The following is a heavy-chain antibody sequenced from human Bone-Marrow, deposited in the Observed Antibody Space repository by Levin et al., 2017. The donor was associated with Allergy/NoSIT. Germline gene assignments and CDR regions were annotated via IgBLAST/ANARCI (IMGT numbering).Heavy chain of an antibody. CDR2: ISHDGTNK. CDR3: AKEGVETARTLTGPFDL. CDR1: GFTFNRYA. Sequence: GGSLRLSCAASGFTFNRYAIHWVRQAPGKGMEWVAVISHDGTNKDYADFAKGRFAISRDNSNNMLVLQMSSLRLDDTATYFCAKEGVETARTLTGPFDLWGQGTLVTVSS. D-gene: IGHD5-24*01. V-gene: IGHV3-30*18. J-gene: IGHJ4*02.